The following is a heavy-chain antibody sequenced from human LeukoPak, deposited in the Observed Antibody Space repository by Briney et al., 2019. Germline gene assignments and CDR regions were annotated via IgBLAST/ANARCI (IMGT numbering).Heavy chain of an antibody. CDR2: ISSSSSYI. V-gene: IGHV3-21*01. J-gene: IGHJ3*02. D-gene: IGHD3-22*01. CDR1: GFTSSSYS. Sequence: GGSLRLSCAASGFTSSSYSMNWVRQAPGKGLEWVSSISSSSSYIYYADSVKGRFTISRDNAKNSLYLQMNSLRAEDTAVYYCARARGSGYAFDIWGQGTMVTVSS. CDR3: ARARGSGYAFDI.